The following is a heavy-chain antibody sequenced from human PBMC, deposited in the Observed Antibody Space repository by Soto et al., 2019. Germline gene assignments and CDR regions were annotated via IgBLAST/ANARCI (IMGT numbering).Heavy chain of an antibody. D-gene: IGHD5-12*01. CDR1: GFTFSSYW. V-gene: IGHV3-7*01. J-gene: IGHJ2*01. CDR2: IKQDGNEE. Sequence: EAQLVESGGGLVQPGGSLRLSCAASGFTFSSYWMSWVRQAPGKGLEWVANIKQDGNEESYVDSVKGRFTISRDNTKNSLFLQMNSLRAEDTAVYSCARWGFIVATNWYFDLWGRGTLVTVSS. CDR3: ARWGFIVATNWYFDL.